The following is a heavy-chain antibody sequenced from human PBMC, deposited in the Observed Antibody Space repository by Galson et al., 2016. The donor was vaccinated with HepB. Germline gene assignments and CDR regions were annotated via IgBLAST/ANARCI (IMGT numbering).Heavy chain of an antibody. D-gene: IGHD6-19*01. Sequence: SETLSLTCGVSGGSINTNNWWSWVRQTPGQGLEWIGEIYHNGNTNFNPSLESRVSISLDKSKNQFSLKLRSVTAADTAVYYCARGGYCSSGACNNWFDPWGQGTLVTVSS. V-gene: IGHV4-4*02. CDR2: IYHNGNT. CDR1: GGSINTNNW. CDR3: ARGGYCSSGACNNWFDP. J-gene: IGHJ5*02.